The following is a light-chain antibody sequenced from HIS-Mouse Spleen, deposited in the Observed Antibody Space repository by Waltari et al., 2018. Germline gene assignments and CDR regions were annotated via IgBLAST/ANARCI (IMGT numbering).Light chain of an antibody. CDR2: GAS. Sequence: DIVITQSLDTLAVSLCERATINCKASHSVLYSPNNKNYLAWYQQKPGQPPKLLIYGASTRESGVPDRFSGSGSGTDFTLTISSLQAEDVAVYYCQQYYSTPFTFGPGTKVDIK. CDR3: QQYYSTPFT. V-gene: IGKV4-1*01. J-gene: IGKJ3*01. CDR1: HSVLYSPNNKNY.